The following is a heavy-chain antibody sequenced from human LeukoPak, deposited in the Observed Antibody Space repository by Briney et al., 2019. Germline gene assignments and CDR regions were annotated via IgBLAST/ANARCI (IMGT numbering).Heavy chain of an antibody. J-gene: IGHJ3*02. CDR2: IYYSGST. D-gene: IGHD6-19*01. CDR1: GGSISSSSYY. V-gene: IGHV4-39*01. Sequence: NPSETLSLTCTVSGGSISSSSYYWGWIRQPPGKGLGWIGSIYYSGSTYYNPSLKSRVTISVDTSKNQFPLKLSSVTAADTAVYYCARHESGYSSGWFDAFDIWGQGTMVTVSS. CDR3: ARHESGYSSGWFDAFDI.